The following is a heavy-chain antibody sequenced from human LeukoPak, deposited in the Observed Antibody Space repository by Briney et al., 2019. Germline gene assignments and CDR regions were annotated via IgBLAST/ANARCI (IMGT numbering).Heavy chain of an antibody. CDR2: INPSGGST. D-gene: IGHD6-6*01. CDR3: ARAYSTSSPFDY. V-gene: IGHV1-46*01. J-gene: IGHJ4*02. CDR1: GYTFTSYG. Sequence: ASVKVSCKASGYTFTSYGISWVRQAPGHGLEWMGTINPSGGSTSYAQKFQGRVTMTRDTSTSTVYLELSSLRSEDTAVYYCARAYSTSSPFDYWGQGTLVTVSS.